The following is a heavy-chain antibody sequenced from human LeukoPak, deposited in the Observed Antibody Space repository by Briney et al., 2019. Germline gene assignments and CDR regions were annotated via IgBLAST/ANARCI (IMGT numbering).Heavy chain of an antibody. V-gene: IGHV4-34*01. J-gene: IGHJ6*03. CDR1: DESFRGYY. CDR3: ARGRPLISLLGSGRNYMDV. D-gene: IGHD1-26*01. Sequence: ASETLSLTCAVYDESFRGYYWSWIRQPPGKGLEWIGEINHSGSTNYNPSLKSRVTISVDTSKNQFSLKLSSVTAADTAVYYCARGRPLISLLGSGRNYMDVWGKGTTVTVSS. CDR2: INHSGST.